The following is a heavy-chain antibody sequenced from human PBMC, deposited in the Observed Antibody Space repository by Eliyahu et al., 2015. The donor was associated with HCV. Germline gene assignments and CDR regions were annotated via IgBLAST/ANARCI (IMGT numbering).Heavy chain of an antibody. CDR3: ARIDCSGGSCYSDY. CDR1: GFSLSNARMG. D-gene: IGHD2-15*01. CDR2: IFSNDEK. Sequence: QVTLKESGPVLVKPTETLTLTCTVSGFSLSNARMGVSWIRQPPGKALEWLAHIFSNDEKSYSTSLKSRLTISKDTSKSQVVLTMTNMDPVDTATYYCARIDCSGGSCYSDYWGQGTLVTVSS. J-gene: IGHJ4*02. V-gene: IGHV2-26*01.